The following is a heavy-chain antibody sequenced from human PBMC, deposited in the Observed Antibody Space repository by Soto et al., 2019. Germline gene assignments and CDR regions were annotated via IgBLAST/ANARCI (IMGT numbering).Heavy chain of an antibody. CDR3: ARGPLYYFDY. Sequence: PGGSLRLSCEDSGFTFSSYTMNWVRRAPGKGLEWVSSISSRSTNTHYADSVRGRFTISRDNAKRSLYLQMNGLRAEDTAVYYCARGPLYYFDYWGQGTLVTVSS. V-gene: IGHV3-21*01. CDR2: ISSRSTNT. CDR1: GFTFSSYT. J-gene: IGHJ4*02.